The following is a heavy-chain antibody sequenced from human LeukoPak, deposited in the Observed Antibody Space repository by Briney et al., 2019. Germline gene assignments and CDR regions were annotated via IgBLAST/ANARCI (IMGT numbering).Heavy chain of an antibody. CDR1: GYTFTGYY. V-gene: IGHV1-2*02. Sequence: ASVKVSCKASGYTFTGYYMHWVRQAPGQGLEWMGWINPNSGGTNYAQKFQGRVTMTRDTSISTAYMELSRLRSDDTAVYYCARVSMRGSSSSAYFDYWGQGTLVTVSS. D-gene: IGHD6-6*01. CDR3: ARVSMRGSSSSAYFDY. J-gene: IGHJ4*02. CDR2: INPNSGGT.